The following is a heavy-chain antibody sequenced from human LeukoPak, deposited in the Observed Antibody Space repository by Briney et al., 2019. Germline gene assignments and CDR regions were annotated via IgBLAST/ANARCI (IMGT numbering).Heavy chain of an antibody. J-gene: IGHJ4*02. CDR3: ARGVTSLIDS. D-gene: IGHD5-18*01. CDR1: GGSISSYY. CDR2: LYTSGST. V-gene: IGHV4-4*07. Sequence: SETLSLTCTVSGGSISSYYWSWIRQPAGKGLEWIGRLYTSGSTNYNPSLKSRVAMSADTSKNQISLRLSSVTAADTAVYYCARGVTSLIDSWGQGILVTVSS.